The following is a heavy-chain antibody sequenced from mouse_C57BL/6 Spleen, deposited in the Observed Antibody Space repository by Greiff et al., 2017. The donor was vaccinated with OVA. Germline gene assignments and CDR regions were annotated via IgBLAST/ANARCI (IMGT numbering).Heavy chain of an antibody. J-gene: IGHJ2*01. D-gene: IGHD3-2*02. Sequence: VQLQQSGPELVKPGASVKMSCKASGYTFTDYNMHWVKQSHGKGMEGMGYINPNKGGTSYNQKFKGKATLTVNKSSSTAYMELRSLTSEDSAVYYCARSGGTWVFDYWGQGTTLTVSS. CDR2: INPNKGGT. CDR3: ARSGGTWVFDY. CDR1: GYTFTDYN. V-gene: IGHV1-22*01.